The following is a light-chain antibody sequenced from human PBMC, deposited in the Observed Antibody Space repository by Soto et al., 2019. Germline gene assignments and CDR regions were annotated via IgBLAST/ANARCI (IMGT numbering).Light chain of an antibody. J-gene: IGKJ2*01. V-gene: IGKV1-9*01. CDR2: GAS. CDR1: QAISGF. CDR3: QQFKSYPYT. Sequence: GDRVTITCRASQAISGFLVWYQQNPGQAPKLLIYGASTLQSGVPSRFSGSGSGTDFTLTISSLQPADIATYYCQQFKSYPYTFGQGTKLEIK.